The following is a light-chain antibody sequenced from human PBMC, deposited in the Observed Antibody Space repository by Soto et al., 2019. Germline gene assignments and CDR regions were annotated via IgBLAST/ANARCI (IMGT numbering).Light chain of an antibody. CDR1: QSVSSSY. CDR2: GAS. Sequence: EIVLTQSPGTLSLSPGERATLSCRASQSVSSSYLAWYQQKPGQAPRLLIYGASSRATGIPDRFSGSGSGTVFTLSISRLEPEDFAVYYCHQYGSSRWTFGQGTKVEI. CDR3: HQYGSSRWT. V-gene: IGKV3-20*01. J-gene: IGKJ1*01.